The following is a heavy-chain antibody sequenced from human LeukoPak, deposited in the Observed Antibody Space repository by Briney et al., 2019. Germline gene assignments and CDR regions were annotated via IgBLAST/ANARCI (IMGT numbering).Heavy chain of an antibody. CDR2: IKQDGSEK. CDR3: ATEPCGGDCSSLDH. Sequence: TGGSLRLSCAASGFTLSRYWMSWVRQAPGKGLEWVANIKQDGSEKYYVDSVKGRFTISRDNAKNSLYLQMNSLRAEDTAVYYCATEPCGGDCSSLDHWGQGTLVTVSS. D-gene: IGHD2-21*02. CDR1: GFTLSRYW. V-gene: IGHV3-7*02. J-gene: IGHJ5*02.